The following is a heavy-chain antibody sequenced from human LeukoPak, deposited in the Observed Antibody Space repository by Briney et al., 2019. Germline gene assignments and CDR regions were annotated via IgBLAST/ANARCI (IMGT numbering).Heavy chain of an antibody. V-gene: IGHV1-24*01. CDR3: ATGGYYFNP. CDR1: GYTLTELS. J-gene: IGHJ5*02. CDR2: FDPEDGET. Sequence: ASVKVSFKVSGYTLTELSMHWVRQAPGKGLEWMGRFDPEDGETIYTQKFQGRVTMTGDTSTDTAYMELSSLRSEDAAVYYCATGGYYFNPWGQGTLVTVSA. D-gene: IGHD3-3*01.